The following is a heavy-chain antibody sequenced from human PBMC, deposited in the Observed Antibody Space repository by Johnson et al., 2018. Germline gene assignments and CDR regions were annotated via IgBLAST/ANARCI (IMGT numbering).Heavy chain of an antibody. Sequence: QLVESGGGLVKXGGSXRLXCAASGFTFRDYYMSWIRQAPGKGLEWVSYISRSGTTIYYADPVKGRFTIPRDNAKNSLYLQMNSLRAEDTAVYYCARHLGYSYDDGDAFDIWGQGTMVTVAS. V-gene: IGHV3-11*04. CDR3: ARHLGYSYDDGDAFDI. D-gene: IGHD5-18*01. CDR1: GFTFRDYY. CDR2: ISRSGTTI. J-gene: IGHJ3*02.